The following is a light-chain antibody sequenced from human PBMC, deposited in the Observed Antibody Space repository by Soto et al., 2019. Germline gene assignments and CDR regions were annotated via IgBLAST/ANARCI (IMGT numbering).Light chain of an antibody. J-gene: IGLJ2*01. CDR3: SSYAGRNNFVV. CDR1: SSDVGDYNY. CDR2: EVN. Sequence: QPVLTQPPSASGSPGQSVTISCTGTSSDVGDYNYVSWYQQHPGKAPKLMIYEVNKRPSGVPDRFSGSKSGNTASLTVSGLQAEDEADYYCSSYAGRNNFVVFGGGTKLTVL. V-gene: IGLV2-8*01.